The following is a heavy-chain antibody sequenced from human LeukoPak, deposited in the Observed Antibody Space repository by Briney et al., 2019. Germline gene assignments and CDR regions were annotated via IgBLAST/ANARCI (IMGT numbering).Heavy chain of an antibody. CDR2: IYYSGST. J-gene: IGHJ3*02. CDR1: GGSISSSSYY. D-gene: IGHD3-22*01. V-gene: IGHV4-39*07. CDR3: ARASMIVVERHAFDI. Sequence: KSSETLSLTCTVSGGSISSSSYYWGWIRQPPGKGLEWIGSIYYSGSTYYNPSLKSRVTISVDTSKNQFSLKLSSVTAADTAVYYCARASMIVVERHAFDIWGQGTMVTVSS.